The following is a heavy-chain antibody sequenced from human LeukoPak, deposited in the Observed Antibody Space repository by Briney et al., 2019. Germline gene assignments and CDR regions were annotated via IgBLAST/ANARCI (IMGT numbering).Heavy chain of an antibody. CDR2: ISSSSSYI. Sequence: PGGSLRLSCAASGFTFSSYSMNWVRQAPGKGLEWVSSISSSSSYIYYADSVKGRFTISRDNAKNSLYLQMNSLKADDTAVYYCARVRRRDWWFDPWGQGTLVTVSS. V-gene: IGHV3-21*04. CDR1: GFTFSSYS. CDR3: ARVRRRDWWFDP. D-gene: IGHD2-21*01. J-gene: IGHJ5*02.